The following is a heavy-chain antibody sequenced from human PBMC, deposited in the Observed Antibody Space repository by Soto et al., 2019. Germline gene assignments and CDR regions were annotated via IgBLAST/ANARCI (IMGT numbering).Heavy chain of an antibody. CDR3: AREKQQLSYYYYVMDV. D-gene: IGHD6-13*01. J-gene: IGHJ6*02. Sequence: QVQLVESGGGVVQPGRSLRLSCAASGFTFSSYAMHWVRQAPGKGLEWVAVISYDGSNKYYADSVQGRFTISRDNSKTTLYLQMNSLRAEDTAVYYCAREKQQLSYYYYVMDVWGQGTTVTVSS. CDR2: ISYDGSNK. CDR1: GFTFSSYA. V-gene: IGHV3-30-3*01.